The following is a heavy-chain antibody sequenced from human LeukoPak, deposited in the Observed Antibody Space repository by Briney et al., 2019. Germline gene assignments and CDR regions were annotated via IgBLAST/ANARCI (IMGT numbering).Heavy chain of an antibody. V-gene: IGHV3-23*01. J-gene: IGHJ4*02. CDR3: AKDSMPFGGHQLVAYFDY. CDR2: ISGSSGRT. D-gene: IGHD6-6*01. CDR1: GFTFSSYV. Sequence: GGSLRLSCAASGFTFSSYVMSWVRQAPGKGLEWGSAISGSSGRTYYADSVKGGFTISRDNSKNTLYLQMNSLRAEDTAVYYCAKDSMPFGGHQLVAYFDYWGQGTLVTVSS.